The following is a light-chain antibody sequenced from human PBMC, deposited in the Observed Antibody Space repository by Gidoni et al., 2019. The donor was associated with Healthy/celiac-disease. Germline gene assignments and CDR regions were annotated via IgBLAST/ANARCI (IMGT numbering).Light chain of an antibody. CDR1: QSVSSY. CDR2: EAS. CDR3: QQRSNWPPALT. V-gene: IGKV3-11*01. J-gene: IGKJ4*01. Sequence: DIVLTQSPATLSWSPGERATLYCSASQSVSSYLAWYQKKPGQAPRLLIYEASNRATGIPDRFSGSGSGTDFTLTISSLEPEDFAVYYCQQRSNWPPALTFGGGTKVEIK.